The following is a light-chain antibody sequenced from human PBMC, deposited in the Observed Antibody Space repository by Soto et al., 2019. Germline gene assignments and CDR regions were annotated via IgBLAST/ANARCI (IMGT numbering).Light chain of an antibody. J-gene: IGLJ1*01. CDR3: SSYTSSSTRV. CDR2: EVS. CDR1: SSDVGSYDH. V-gene: IGLV2-14*01. Sequence: QSALTQPASVSGSPGQSITISCSGTSSDVGSYDHVAWYQQFPGKTPKLMIYEVSNRPSGVSNRFSGSKSGNTASLTISGLQAEDEADYYCSSYTSSSTRVFGTGTKVT.